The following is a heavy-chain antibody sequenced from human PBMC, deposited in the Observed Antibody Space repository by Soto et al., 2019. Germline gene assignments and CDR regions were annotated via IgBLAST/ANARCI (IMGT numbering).Heavy chain of an antibody. J-gene: IGHJ6*03. D-gene: IGHD2-15*01. CDR3: ARDSGYCSGGSCYSSSVYYYMDV. CDR1: GFTFSSYG. Sequence: GGSLRLSCAASGFTFSSYGMHWVRQAPGKGLEWVAVIWYDGSNKYYADSVKGRFTISRDNSKNTLYLQMNSLRAEDTAVYYCARDSGYCSGGSCYSSSVYYYMDVWGKGTTVTVSS. V-gene: IGHV3-33*01. CDR2: IWYDGSNK.